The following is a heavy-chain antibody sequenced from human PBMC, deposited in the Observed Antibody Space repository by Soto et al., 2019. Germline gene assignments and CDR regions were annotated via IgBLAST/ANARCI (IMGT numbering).Heavy chain of an antibody. CDR1: NGSISGFY. CDR2: IHYSGRT. V-gene: IGHV4-59*12. CDR3: VRVGVGIGNHFDS. D-gene: IGHD1-26*01. Sequence: NPSETLSLTCSVSNGSISGFYWTWIRQPPGKILEWIGYIHYSGRTDYNPSLTSRATMSVDTSKNQFSLNLKSITAADTAVYYCVRVGVGIGNHFDSWRRRTLVTVSS. J-gene: IGHJ4*02.